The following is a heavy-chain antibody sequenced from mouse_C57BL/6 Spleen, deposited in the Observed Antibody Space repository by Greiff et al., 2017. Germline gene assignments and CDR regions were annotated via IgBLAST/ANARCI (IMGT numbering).Heavy chain of an antibody. D-gene: IGHD1-1*01. V-gene: IGHV5-6*02. CDR3: ARLYGSSLDY. CDR1: GFTFSSYG. Sequence: DVMLVESGGDLVKPGGSLKLSCAASGFTFSSYGMSWVRQTPDKRLEWVATISSGGSYTYYPDSVKGRFTISRDNAKNTLYLQMSSLKSEDTAMYYCARLYGSSLDYWGQGTTLTVSS. J-gene: IGHJ2*01. CDR2: ISSGGSYT.